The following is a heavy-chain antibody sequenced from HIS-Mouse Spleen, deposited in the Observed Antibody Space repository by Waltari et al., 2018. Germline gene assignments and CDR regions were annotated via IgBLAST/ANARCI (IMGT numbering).Heavy chain of an antibody. Sequence: QVQLVESGGGVVQPGRSLRLSCVASGFTCSSYGLAWVRMAPGKGLEWVAVISYDGSNKYYADSVKGRFTISRDNSKNTLYLQMNSLRAEDTAVYYCAKGHVGGYGDYLDYWGQGTLVTVSS. D-gene: IGHD4-17*01. J-gene: IGHJ4*02. CDR2: ISYDGSNK. CDR3: AKGHVGGYGDYLDY. V-gene: IGHV3-30*18. CDR1: GFTCSSYG.